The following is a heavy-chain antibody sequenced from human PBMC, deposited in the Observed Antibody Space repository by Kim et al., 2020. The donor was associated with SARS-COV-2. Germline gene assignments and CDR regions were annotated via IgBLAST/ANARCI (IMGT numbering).Heavy chain of an antibody. D-gene: IGHD4-17*01. Sequence: GGSLRLSCAASGFIFRNFAMNWVRQAPGKGLEWVSSFSGSGDRTYYADSMKGRFTISRDDSKNTLYLQMNSLRVEDTAVYYCAKGYYGGNVLYYFDYWGQGALVTVSS. V-gene: IGHV3-23*01. CDR1: GFIFRNFA. CDR3: AKGYYGGNVLYYFDY. J-gene: IGHJ4*02. CDR2: FSGSGDRT.